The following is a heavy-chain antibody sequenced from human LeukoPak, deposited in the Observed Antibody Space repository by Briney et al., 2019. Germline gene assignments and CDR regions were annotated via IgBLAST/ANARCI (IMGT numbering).Heavy chain of an antibody. CDR1: GYTFTGYY. CDR2: MNPNSGNT. J-gene: IGHJ6*03. D-gene: IGHD6-6*01. V-gene: IGHV1-8*03. CDR3: ARGIAARLGYYYYYMDV. Sequence: ASVKVSCKASGYTFTGYYMHWVRQAPGQGLEWMGWMNPNSGNTGYAQKFQGRVTITRNTSISTAYMELSSLRSEDTAVYYCARGIAARLGYYYYYMDVWGKGTTVTVSS.